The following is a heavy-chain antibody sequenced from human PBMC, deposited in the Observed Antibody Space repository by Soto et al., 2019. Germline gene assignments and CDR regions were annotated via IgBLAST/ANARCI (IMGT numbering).Heavy chain of an antibody. CDR1: GFIFSSYG. J-gene: IGHJ6*02. D-gene: IGHD4-4*01. Sequence: QVQLVESGGGVVPPGGSLRLSCVASGFIFSSYGMYWVRQAPGKGLEWVGVIWYDGSNKYYGDSVKGRFTISRDNSKNTLYLQMSSLRAEDTAVYYCAREPYSNYLMDVWGQGTTVTVSS. CDR3: AREPYSNYLMDV. CDR2: IWYDGSNK. V-gene: IGHV3-33*01.